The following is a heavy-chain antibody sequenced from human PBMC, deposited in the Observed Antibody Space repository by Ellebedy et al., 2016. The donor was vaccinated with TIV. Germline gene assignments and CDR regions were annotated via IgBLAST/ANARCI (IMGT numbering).Heavy chain of an antibody. Sequence: AASVKVSCKASGGTFSTYGIIWLRQAPGQGLEWLGGIIPLFDRTTYGQKFQGRVSITADESTSTAHMELSSLGSEDTAVYYCAREAGDMGAFDMWGQGTMVTVSS. CDR3: AREAGDMGAFDM. V-gene: IGHV1-69*13. D-gene: IGHD7-27*01. J-gene: IGHJ3*02. CDR1: GGTFSTYG. CDR2: IIPLFDRT.